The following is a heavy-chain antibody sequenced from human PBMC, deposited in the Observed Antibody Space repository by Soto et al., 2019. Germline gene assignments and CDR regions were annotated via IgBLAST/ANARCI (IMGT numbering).Heavy chain of an antibody. D-gene: IGHD1-26*01. CDR3: VGGGFYYYYGMDV. CDR1: GFTFSSYS. J-gene: IGHJ6*02. Sequence: GGSLRLSCAASGFTFSSYSMNWVRQAPGKGLEWVSDISSSSSTIYYADSVKGRFTISRDNAKNSLYLQMNSLRDEDTAVYYCVGGGFYYYYGMDVWGQGTTVTVSS. CDR2: ISSSSSTI. V-gene: IGHV3-48*02.